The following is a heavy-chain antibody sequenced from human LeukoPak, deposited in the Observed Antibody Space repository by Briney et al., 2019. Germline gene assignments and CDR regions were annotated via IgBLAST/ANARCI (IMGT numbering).Heavy chain of an antibody. V-gene: IGHV3-66*01. D-gene: IGHD4-23*01. Sequence: GGSLRLSCAASGFIVSTNYMSWVRQAPGKGLEWVSVLYSGGTTYYADSVKGRFTISRDNSKNTLYLQMNSLRAEDTAVYYCARGDYGGNDPYYFDYWGQGTLVTVSS. CDR1: GFIVSTNY. CDR2: LYSGGTT. CDR3: ARGDYGGNDPYYFDY. J-gene: IGHJ4*02.